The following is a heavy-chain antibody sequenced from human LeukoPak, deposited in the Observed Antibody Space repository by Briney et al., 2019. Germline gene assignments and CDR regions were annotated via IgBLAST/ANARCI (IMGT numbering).Heavy chain of an antibody. J-gene: IGHJ3*02. D-gene: IGHD3-16*01. CDR1: GGTFSSYA. Sequence: GASVKVSCKAYGGTFSSYAISWVRQAPGQGLEWMGGFDPEDGETIYAQKFQGRVTMTEDTSTDTAYMELSSLRSEDTAVYYCATGPGDDAFDIWGQGTMVTVSS. V-gene: IGHV1-24*01. CDR2: FDPEDGET. CDR3: ATGPGDDAFDI.